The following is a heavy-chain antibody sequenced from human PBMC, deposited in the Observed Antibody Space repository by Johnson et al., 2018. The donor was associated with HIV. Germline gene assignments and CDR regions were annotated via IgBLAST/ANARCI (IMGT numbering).Heavy chain of an antibody. CDR3: ARNRPVSYGYRGAFDF. J-gene: IGHJ3*01. CDR2: ISSTGTTI. Sequence: QVQLVESGGGVVQPGRSLRLSCAASGFTFVDYGVRWVRPAPGKGLDWVSYISSTGTTIYYADSVKGRFTISRDNAMKSLYLQINSLRAEDTAVYYCARNRPVSYGYRGAFDFWGQGTMVTVSS. CDR1: GFTFVDYG. V-gene: IGHV3-11*04. D-gene: IGHD5-18*01.